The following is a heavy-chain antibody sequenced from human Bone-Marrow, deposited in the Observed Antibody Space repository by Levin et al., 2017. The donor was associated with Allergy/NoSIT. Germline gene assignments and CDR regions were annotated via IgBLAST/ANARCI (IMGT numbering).Heavy chain of an antibody. CDR3: SKVKTGGGWAIVDDAFDI. Sequence: GESLKISCAASGFTFSNYVMSWVRQAPGKGLEWVARIGGSGASTAYADSVKGRFTISRDNPKNTLFLHTNSLRAEDTAVYYCSKVKTGGGWAIVDDAFDIWGQGTTVMVSA. V-gene: IGHV3-23*01. J-gene: IGHJ3*02. D-gene: IGHD2-8*02. CDR1: GFTFSNYV. CDR2: IGGSGAST.